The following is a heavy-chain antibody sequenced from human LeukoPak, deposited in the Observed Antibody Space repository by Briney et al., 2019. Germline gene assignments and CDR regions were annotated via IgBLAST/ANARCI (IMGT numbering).Heavy chain of an antibody. CDR2: ISSSSSYI. V-gene: IGHV3-21*01. J-gene: IGHJ4*02. D-gene: IGHD6-13*01. Sequence: GGSLRLSCAASGFTFSTYNMNWVRHAPGKGLEWVSSISSSSSYIDYADSVKGRFTISRDNAKNSLYLQMNSLRAEDTAVYYCARDSSSWYTMGYYFDYWGQGTLVTVSS. CDR3: ARDSSSWYTMGYYFDY. CDR1: GFTFSTYN.